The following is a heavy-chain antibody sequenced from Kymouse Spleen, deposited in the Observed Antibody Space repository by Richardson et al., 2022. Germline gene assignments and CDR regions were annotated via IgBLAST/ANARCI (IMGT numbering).Heavy chain of an antibody. J-gene: IGHJ6*02. CDR2: INHSGST. D-gene: IGHD1-7*01. Sequence: QVQLQQWGAGLLKPSETLSLTCAVYGGSFSGYYWSWIRQPPGKGLEWIGEINHSGSTNYNPSLKSRVTISVDTSKNQFSLKLSSVTAADTAVYYCARGLRLELRYYYYGMDVWGQGTTVTVSS. V-gene: IGHV4-34*01. CDR3: ARGLRLELRYYYYGMDV. CDR1: GGSFSGYY.